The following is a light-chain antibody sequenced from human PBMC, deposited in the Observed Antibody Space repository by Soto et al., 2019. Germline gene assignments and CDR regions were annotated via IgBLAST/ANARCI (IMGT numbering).Light chain of an antibody. Sequence: EIVLTQSPATLSLSPGERATLSCRASQSVSRYLAWYQQKPGQAPRLLIYDASNRATGIPARFSGSGSGTDFTLTISGLEPEDFAVDYYQQRSDWPSTFGGGTKVQIK. CDR1: QSVSRY. J-gene: IGKJ4*01. V-gene: IGKV3-11*01. CDR3: QQRSDWPST. CDR2: DAS.